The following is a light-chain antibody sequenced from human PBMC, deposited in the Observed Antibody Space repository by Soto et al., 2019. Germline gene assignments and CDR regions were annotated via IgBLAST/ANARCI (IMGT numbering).Light chain of an antibody. CDR3: QKYNSAPLT. V-gene: IGKV1-27*01. Sequence: DIQMTQSPSSLSASVGDRVTITCRASRGIGNYLVWYQQKPGKAPKLLIYAASTLQSGVPSRFSGSGSGTDFTLTISSLQPEDFAPYYCQKYNSAPLTFGGGTKVEIK. J-gene: IGKJ4*01. CDR2: AAS. CDR1: RGIGNY.